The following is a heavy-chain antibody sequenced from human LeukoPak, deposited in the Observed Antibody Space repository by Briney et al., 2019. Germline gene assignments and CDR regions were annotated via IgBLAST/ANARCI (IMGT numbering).Heavy chain of an antibody. D-gene: IGHD6-19*01. CDR2: IHYSGST. V-gene: IGHV4-59*08. CDR1: GFTFSSYA. CDR3: ARWYSSGWAFDY. Sequence: PGGSLRLSCAPSGFTFSSYAMSWLRQPPGKGLEWIGYIHYSGSTKYNPPLKSRVTISVDTSKDQFSLKLSSVTAADTAVYYCARWYSSGWAFDYWGQGTLVTVSS. J-gene: IGHJ4*02.